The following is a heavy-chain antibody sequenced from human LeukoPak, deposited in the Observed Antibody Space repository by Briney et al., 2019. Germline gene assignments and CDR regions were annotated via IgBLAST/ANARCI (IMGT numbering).Heavy chain of an antibody. CDR1: GGSISSGGYY. V-gene: IGHV4-31*03. J-gene: IGHJ6*04. CDR3: ARVPRPNYYYYYGMDV. Sequence: SQTLSLTCTVSGGSISSGGYYRSWIRQHPGKGLEWIGYIYYSGSTYYNPSLKSRVTISVDTSKNQFSLKLSSVTAADTAVYYCARVPRPNYYYYYGMDVWGKGTTVTVSS. CDR2: IYYSGST.